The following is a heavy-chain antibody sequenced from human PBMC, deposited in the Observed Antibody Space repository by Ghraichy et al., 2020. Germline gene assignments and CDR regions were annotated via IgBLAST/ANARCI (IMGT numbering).Heavy chain of an antibody. V-gene: IGHV1-69*05. CDR3: ARATYGGDGH. CDR1: GGAFSSYA. CDR2: IIPISSTA. J-gene: IGHJ4*02. D-gene: IGHD4-23*01. Sequence: SVKVSCKASGGAFSSYAFSWVRQAPGQGLEWMGGIIPISSTADYAQKFQGRVTITTDESTSTAYMELSSLRSDDTAVYYCARATYGGDGHWGQGTLITVSS.